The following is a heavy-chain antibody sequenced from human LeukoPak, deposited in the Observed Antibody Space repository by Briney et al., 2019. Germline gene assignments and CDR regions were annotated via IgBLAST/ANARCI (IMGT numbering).Heavy chain of an antibody. CDR2: IYTSGTT. D-gene: IGHD5-12*01. Sequence: SETLSLTCIVSGGSISSYSWTWIRQPAGEGLEWIGRIYTSGTTNYEPSLKSRVTMSVDTSKNQFSLKLSSVTAADTAVYYCAGEAGGGYARAFDIWGQGTMVTVSS. CDR3: AGEAGGGYARAFDI. CDR1: GGSISSYS. J-gene: IGHJ3*02. V-gene: IGHV4-4*07.